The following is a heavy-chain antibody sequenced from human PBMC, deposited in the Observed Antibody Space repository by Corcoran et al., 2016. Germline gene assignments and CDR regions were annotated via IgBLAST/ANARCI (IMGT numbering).Heavy chain of an antibody. CDR2: INHSGST. J-gene: IGHJ4*02. Sequence: QVQLQQWGAGLLKPSETLSLTCAVYGGSFSGYYWSWIRQPPGKGLEWIGEINHSGSTNYNPSLKSRVTISVDTSKNQFSLKLSSVTAADTAVYYCARSGFWSGYPFDYWGQGTLDTVSS. CDR3: ARSGFWSGYPFDY. V-gene: IGHV4-34*01. CDR1: GGSFSGYY. D-gene: IGHD3-3*01.